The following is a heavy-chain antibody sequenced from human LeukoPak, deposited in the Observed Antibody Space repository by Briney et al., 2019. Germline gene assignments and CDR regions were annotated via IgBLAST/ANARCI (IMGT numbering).Heavy chain of an antibody. D-gene: IGHD2-15*01. V-gene: IGHV3-11*01. CDR3: ARDFCSGGSCHEDY. Sequence: GGSLRLSCAASGFTFSDYYMSWIRQAPGKGLEWVSYISGSGPTIFYADSVKGRFTISRDNAKNSLYLQMNSLRAEDTAVYYCARDFCSGGSCHEDYWGQGTLVTVSS. CDR2: ISGSGPTI. CDR1: GFTFSDYY. J-gene: IGHJ4*02.